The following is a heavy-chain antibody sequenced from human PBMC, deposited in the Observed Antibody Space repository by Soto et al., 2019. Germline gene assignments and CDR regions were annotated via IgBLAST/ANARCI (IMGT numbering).Heavy chain of an antibody. CDR2: ISGSGGST. Sequence: GGSLRLSCAASGFTFSSYAMSWVRQAPGKGLEWVSAISGSGGSTYYADSVKGRFTISRDNSKDTLYLQMNRLRAEDTAVYYCAKDRSSGSSDCWGQGTLVTVSS. CDR1: GFTFSSYA. V-gene: IGHV3-23*01. J-gene: IGHJ4*02. CDR3: AKDRSSGSSDC. D-gene: IGHD1-26*01.